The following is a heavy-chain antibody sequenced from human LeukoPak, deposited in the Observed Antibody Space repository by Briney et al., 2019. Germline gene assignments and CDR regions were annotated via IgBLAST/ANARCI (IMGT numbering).Heavy chain of an antibody. Sequence: GRSLRLSCAASGFTFDDYGMHWVRQAPGKGLEWVSDISWNSGGIGYADSVKGRLTISRDNAKNSLYLQMNSLRADDTALYYCAKAAPTYYYYHMDVWGKGTTVTVSS. CDR1: GFTFDDYG. J-gene: IGHJ6*03. CDR3: AKAAPTYYYYHMDV. D-gene: IGHD6-13*01. V-gene: IGHV3-9*01. CDR2: ISWNSGGI.